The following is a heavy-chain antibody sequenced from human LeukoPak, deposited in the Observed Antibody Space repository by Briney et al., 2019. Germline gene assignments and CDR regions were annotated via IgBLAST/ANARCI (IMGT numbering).Heavy chain of an antibody. J-gene: IGHJ4*02. CDR1: GYTFTSYY. CDR3: ARDRRSLIAAAGTPKTPFDY. D-gene: IGHD6-13*01. V-gene: IGHV1-46*01. Sequence: ASVKVSCKASGYTFTSYYMHWVRQAPGQGLEWMGIINPSGGSTSYAQKLQGRVTMTTDTSTSTAYMELRSLRSDDTAVYYCARDRRSLIAAAGTPKTPFDYWGRGTLVTVSS. CDR2: INPSGGST.